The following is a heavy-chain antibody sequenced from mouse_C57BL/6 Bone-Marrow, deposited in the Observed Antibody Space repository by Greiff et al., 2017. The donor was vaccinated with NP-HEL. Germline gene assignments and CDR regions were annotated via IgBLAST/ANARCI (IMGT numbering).Heavy chain of an antibody. CDR1: GYAFSSSW. D-gene: IGHD1-1*01. V-gene: IGHV1-82*01. J-gene: IGHJ1*03. Sequence: QVQLQQSGPELVKPGASVKISCKASGYAFSSSWMNWVKQRPGKGLEWIGWIYPGDGDTNYTGKFKGKATLTADKSSSTAYMQLSSLTSEDSAVYFFANYYGSSHWYFDVWGTGTTVTVSS. CDR2: IYPGDGDT. CDR3: ANYYGSSHWYFDV.